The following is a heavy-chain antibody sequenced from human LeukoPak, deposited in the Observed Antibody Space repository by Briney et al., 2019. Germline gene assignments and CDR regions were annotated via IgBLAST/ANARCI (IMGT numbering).Heavy chain of an antibody. CDR1: GGSISSYY. V-gene: IGHV4-4*09. J-gene: IGHJ6*03. CDR2: IYTSRST. CDR3: ARRGIAAAGTYYYYYYMDV. D-gene: IGHD6-13*01. Sequence: SETLSLTCTVPGGSISSYYWSWIRQPPGKGLEWIGYIYTSRSTNYNPSLKSRVTISVDTSKNQFSLKLSSVTAADTAVYYCARRGIAAAGTYYYYYYMDVWGKGTTVTVSS.